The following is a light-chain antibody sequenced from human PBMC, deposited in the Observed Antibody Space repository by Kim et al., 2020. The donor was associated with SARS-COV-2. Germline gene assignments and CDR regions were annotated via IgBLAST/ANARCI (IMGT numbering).Light chain of an antibody. V-gene: IGLV6-57*02. CDR3: QTYGSRNLWV. Sequence: TVNISGAGGSGGIASNYVRWYQRRPGSAPTSVIYEGNQSPSGVPGQSSGSFGCSSNSASCTISGLETEDEADDYCQTYGSRNLWVFGGGTQLTVL. CDR2: EGN. CDR1: SGGIASNY. J-gene: IGLJ3*02.